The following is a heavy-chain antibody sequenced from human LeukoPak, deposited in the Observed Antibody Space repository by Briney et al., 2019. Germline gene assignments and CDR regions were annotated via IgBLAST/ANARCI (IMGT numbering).Heavy chain of an antibody. CDR2: IHYSGTT. CDR1: GGSISGSSYY. Sequence: PSETLSLTCTVSGGSISGSSYYWAWIRQPPGKGLEWIASIHYSGTTNYNPSLKSRVTISVDTSKNQFSLKLSSVTAADTAVYYCARSAPLAAADAGVWFDPWGQGTLVTVSS. D-gene: IGHD6-13*01. V-gene: IGHV4-39*07. CDR3: ARSAPLAAADAGVWFDP. J-gene: IGHJ5*02.